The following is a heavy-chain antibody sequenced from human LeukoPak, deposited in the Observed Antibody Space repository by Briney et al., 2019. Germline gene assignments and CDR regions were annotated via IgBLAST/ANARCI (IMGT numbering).Heavy chain of an antibody. CDR1: GFTFTNSW. V-gene: IGHV3-7*01. J-gene: IGHJ4*02. D-gene: IGHD2-8*01. CDR2: IKQDGSTK. Sequence: PGGSLRLSCAASGFTFTNSWMAWFRQAPGKGLEWVANIKQDGSTKHYADSLKGRFTISRDNPKNSLYLQMNNLRADDTAVYYCTRDTDGSLDYWGQGILVTVAS. CDR3: TRDTDGSLDY.